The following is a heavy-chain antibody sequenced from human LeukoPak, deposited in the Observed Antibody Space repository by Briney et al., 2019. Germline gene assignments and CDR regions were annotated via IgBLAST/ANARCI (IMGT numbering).Heavy chain of an antibody. V-gene: IGHV3-23*01. CDR3: AKALLTTGPTYYYYGMDV. CDR1: GFTFSSYA. J-gene: IGHJ6*02. Sequence: PGGSLRLSCAASGFTFSSYAMSWVRQAPGKGLEWVSAISGSGGSTYYADSVKGRFTISRDNSKNTLYLQMNSLRAEDTAVYYCAKALLTTGPTYYYYGMDVWGQGTTVTVSS. D-gene: IGHD4/OR15-4a*01. CDR2: ISGSGGST.